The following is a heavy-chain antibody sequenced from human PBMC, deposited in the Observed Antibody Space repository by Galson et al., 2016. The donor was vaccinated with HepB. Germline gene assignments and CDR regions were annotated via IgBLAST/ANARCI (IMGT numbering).Heavy chain of an antibody. J-gene: IGHJ4*02. CDR2: ISWNSDNV. CDR1: GFTFDDYV. CDR3: AKGALTGGSPFDY. D-gene: IGHD2-15*01. Sequence: SLRLSCAASGFTFDDYVMVWVRQAPGKGLEWVSGISWNSDNVAYADSVKGRFTISRDNSKNSVYLQMNRLRAEDMALYYCAKGALTGGSPFDYWGQGTMVTVSS. V-gene: IGHV3-9*03.